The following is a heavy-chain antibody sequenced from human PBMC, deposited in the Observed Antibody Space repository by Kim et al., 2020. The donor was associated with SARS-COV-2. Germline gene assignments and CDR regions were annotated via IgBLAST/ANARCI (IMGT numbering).Heavy chain of an antibody. CDR1: GYTFSSYY. D-gene: IGHD6-19*01. CDR2: INTDNSNT. Sequence: ASVKVSCKASGYTFSSYYISWVRQAPGQGLEWMGWINTDNSNTNYAQRLQGRVTMTTDTSTSTAYMELRSLRSDHTALYYCARSLFSSGWYLLDSWGQGTLVTVSS. V-gene: IGHV1-18*04. J-gene: IGHJ5*01. CDR3: ARSLFSSGWYLLDS.